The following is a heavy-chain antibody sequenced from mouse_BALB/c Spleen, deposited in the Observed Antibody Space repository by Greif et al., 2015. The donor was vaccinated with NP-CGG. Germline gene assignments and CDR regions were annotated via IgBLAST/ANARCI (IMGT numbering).Heavy chain of an antibody. CDR1: GFNIKDYY. CDR2: IDPENGNT. Sequence: VQLKQSGAELVRPGALVKLSCKASGFNIKDYYMHWVKQRPEQGLEWIGWIDPENGNTIYDPKFQGKASITADTSSNTAYLQLSSLTSEDTAVYYCARHDGYYLYAMDYWGQGTSVTVSS. J-gene: IGHJ4*01. CDR3: ARHDGYYLYAMDY. D-gene: IGHD2-3*01. V-gene: IGHV14-1*02.